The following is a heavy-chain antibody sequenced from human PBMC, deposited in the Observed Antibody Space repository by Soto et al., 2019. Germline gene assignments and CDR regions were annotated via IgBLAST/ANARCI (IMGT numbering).Heavy chain of an antibody. D-gene: IGHD3-10*01. Sequence: QVQLVQSGAEVKKPGASVKVSCKASGYTFTSYGISWVRQAPGQGLEWMGWISAYNGNTNYAQKLQGRVTMTTDTSTKTAYMELRSLRSDNTAVYYCARETPYYYGAGRSSYYYYYGMDVWGQGTTVTVSS. V-gene: IGHV1-18*01. J-gene: IGHJ6*01. CDR3: ARETPYYYGAGRSSYYYYYGMDV. CDR1: GYTFTSYG. CDR2: ISAYNGNT.